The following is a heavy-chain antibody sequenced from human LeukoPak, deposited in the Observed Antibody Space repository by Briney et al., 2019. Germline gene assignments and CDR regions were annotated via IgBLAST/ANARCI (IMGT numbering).Heavy chain of an antibody. CDR3: ARDGGYYTLRFDY. D-gene: IGHD3-3*01. V-gene: IGHV3-30*02. CDR1: GFTFSSYG. CDR2: IRYDGSNK. J-gene: IGHJ4*02. Sequence: GGSLRLSCAASGFTFSSYGMHWVRQAPGKGLEWVAFIRYDGSNKYYADSVKGRFTISRDNSKNTLYLQMNSLRAEDTAVYYCARDGGYYTLRFDYWGQGTLVTVSS.